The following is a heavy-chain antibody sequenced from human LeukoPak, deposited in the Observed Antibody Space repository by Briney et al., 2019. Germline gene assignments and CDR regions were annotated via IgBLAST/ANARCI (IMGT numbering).Heavy chain of an antibody. CDR2: IYHSGST. D-gene: IGHD6-6*01. CDR3: ARAGQFISARPITFDY. V-gene: IGHV4-4*02. J-gene: IGHJ4*02. CDR1: GGSITSGNW. Sequence: SETLSLTCAVSGGSITSGNWWSWVRQPPGKGLEWIGEIYHSGSTNYNPSLKSRVTISVDKSKNQFSLSLSSVTAADTAVYYCARAGQFISARPITFDYWGQGSLVTVSS.